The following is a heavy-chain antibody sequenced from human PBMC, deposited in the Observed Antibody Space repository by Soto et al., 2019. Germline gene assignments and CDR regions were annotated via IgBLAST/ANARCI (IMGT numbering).Heavy chain of an antibody. CDR3: ARHENGGTYPLAY. Sequence: QVQLQESGPGLVKPSETLSLTCAVSGASITAYYWAWVRQPPGKGLEYIGHVHNSGRADYNPSLRSRVTISVDTSRNQFSLHRNSMTAADTAVYFWARHENGGTYPLAYWGQGTLVTVSS. V-gene: IGHV4-59*08. J-gene: IGHJ4*02. CDR1: GASITAYY. D-gene: IGHD1-26*01. CDR2: VHNSGRA.